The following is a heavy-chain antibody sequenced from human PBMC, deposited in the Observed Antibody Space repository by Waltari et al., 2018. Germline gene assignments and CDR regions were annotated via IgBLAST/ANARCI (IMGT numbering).Heavy chain of an antibody. CDR3: ARFGGGWYCFDY. Sequence: QVHLQQWGAGLLKPSETLSLTCAVYGGSFSGYYWSWIRQPPGKGLEWIGEINQSGSTNDNPSLKSRVTILVDTSKNRFTLKLSSVTAADTAVYYCARFGGGWYCFDYWGQGTLVTVSS. V-gene: IGHV4-34*01. CDR2: INQSGST. CDR1: GGSFSGYY. D-gene: IGHD6-19*01. J-gene: IGHJ4*02.